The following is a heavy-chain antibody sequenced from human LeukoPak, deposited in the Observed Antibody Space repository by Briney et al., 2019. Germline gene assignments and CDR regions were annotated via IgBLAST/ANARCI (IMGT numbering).Heavy chain of an antibody. CDR2: INWNDGSI. J-gene: IGHJ6*03. Sequence: GGSLRLSCAASGFTFDDYGMSWVRQAPGKGLEWVSGINWNDGSIGYADSVKGRFTISRGNAKNSLYLQMNSLRAEDTALYHCARWLQLRGYYYYMDVWGKGTTVTVSS. D-gene: IGHD5-24*01. CDR3: ARWLQLRGYYYYMDV. V-gene: IGHV3-20*01. CDR1: GFTFDDYG.